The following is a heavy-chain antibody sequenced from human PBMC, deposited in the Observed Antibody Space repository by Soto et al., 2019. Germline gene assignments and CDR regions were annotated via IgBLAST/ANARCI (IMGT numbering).Heavy chain of an antibody. D-gene: IGHD3-10*01. CDR2: IWYDGSNK. CDR3: ARPPMVRGVIITFSMDV. J-gene: IGHJ6*03. V-gene: IGHV3-33*01. CDR1: GFTFSSYG. Sequence: GGSLRLSCAASGFTFSSYGMHWVRQAPGKGLEWVAVIWYDGSNKYYADSVKGRFTISRDNSKNTLYLQMNSLRAEDTAVYYCARPPMVRGVIITFSMDVWGKGTTVTVSS.